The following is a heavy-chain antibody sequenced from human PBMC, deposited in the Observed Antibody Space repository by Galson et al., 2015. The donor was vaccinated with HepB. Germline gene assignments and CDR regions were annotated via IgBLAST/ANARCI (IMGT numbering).Heavy chain of an antibody. D-gene: IGHD6-13*01. CDR2: ISGSGGST. CDR3: AKDPSRRSGSWFYNWFDP. V-gene: IGHV3-23*01. CDR1: GFTFSSYA. Sequence: SLRLSCAASGFTFSSYAMSWVRQAPGKGLEWVSAISGSGGSTYYADSVKGRFTISRDNSKNTLYLQMNSLRAEDTAVYYCAKDPSRRSGSWFYNWFDPWGQGTLVTVSS. J-gene: IGHJ5*02.